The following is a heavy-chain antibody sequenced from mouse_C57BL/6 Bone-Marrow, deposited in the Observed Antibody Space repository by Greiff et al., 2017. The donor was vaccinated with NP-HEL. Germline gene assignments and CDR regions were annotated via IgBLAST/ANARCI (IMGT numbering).Heavy chain of an antibody. Sequence: QVQLQQPGAELVKPGASVKMSCKASGYTFTSYWITWVKQRPGQGLEWIGDIYPGSGSTNYIEKFKSKATLTVDTSSSTAYMQLSSLTSEDSAVYYCARGHYYGSSPAWFAYWGQGTLVTVSA. J-gene: IGHJ3*01. D-gene: IGHD1-1*01. CDR2: IYPGSGST. CDR1: GYTFTSYW. V-gene: IGHV1-55*01. CDR3: ARGHYYGSSPAWFAY.